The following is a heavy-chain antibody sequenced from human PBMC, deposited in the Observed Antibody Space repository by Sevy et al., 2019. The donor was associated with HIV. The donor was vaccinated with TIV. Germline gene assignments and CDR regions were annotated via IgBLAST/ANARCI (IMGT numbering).Heavy chain of an antibody. CDR3: ARGGYYYDSSGYYSFDY. J-gene: IGHJ4*02. D-gene: IGHD3-22*01. V-gene: IGHV3-30-3*01. CDR1: GFTFSSYA. CDR2: ISYDGSNK. Sequence: GGSLRLSCAASGFTFSSYAMHWVRQAPGKGLEWVAVISYDGSNKYYADSVKGRFTISRDNSKNTLYLQMNSLRAEDTAVYYCARGGYYYDSSGYYSFDYWGQGTLVTVSS.